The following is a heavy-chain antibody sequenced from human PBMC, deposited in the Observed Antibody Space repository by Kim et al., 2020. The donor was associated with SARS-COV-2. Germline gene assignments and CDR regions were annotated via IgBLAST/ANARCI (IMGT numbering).Heavy chain of an antibody. CDR2: IYYSGST. J-gene: IGHJ3*02. D-gene: IGHD6-19*01. Sequence: SETLSLTCTVSGGSISSGTYYWGWIRQPPGKGLEWIGSIYYSGSTYYNPSLKSRVTISVDTSKNQFSLKLSSVTAADTAVYSCARQAPHTGYSSGWYGDAFDIWGQGTMVTVSS. V-gene: IGHV4-39*01. CDR3: ARQAPHTGYSSGWYGDAFDI. CDR1: GGSISSGTYY.